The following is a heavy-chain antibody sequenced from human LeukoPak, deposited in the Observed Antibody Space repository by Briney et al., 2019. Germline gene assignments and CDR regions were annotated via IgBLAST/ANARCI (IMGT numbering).Heavy chain of an antibody. CDR2: IKPNNGGT. J-gene: IGHJ3*02. D-gene: IGHD3-9*01. CDR3: ARDREGYYDILTGYYGVGAFDI. CDR1: GYTFTGYY. V-gene: IGHV1-2*02. Sequence: ASVKVSCKASGYTFTGYYMHWVRQAPGQGLEWMGWIKPNNGGTNYAQKFQGRVTMTRDTSISTAYMELSRLRSDDTAVYYCARDREGYYDILTGYYGVGAFDIWGQGTMVTVSS.